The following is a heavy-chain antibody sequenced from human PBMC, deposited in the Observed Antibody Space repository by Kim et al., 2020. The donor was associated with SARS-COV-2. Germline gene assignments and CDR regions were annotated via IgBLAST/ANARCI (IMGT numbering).Heavy chain of an antibody. Sequence: SVKVSCKTSGGTFSTFAFSWVRQAPGQGLEWMGGIIPIFGTTNYAQKFQDRVTITADASSSTAYMELSSLTSEYTAMYYCATTEAFLYASGTVGGQGTPVTVSS. CDR2: IIPIFGTT. J-gene: IGHJ4*02. CDR3: ATTEAFLYASGTV. CDR1: GGTFSTFA. D-gene: IGHD1-1*01. V-gene: IGHV1-69*13.